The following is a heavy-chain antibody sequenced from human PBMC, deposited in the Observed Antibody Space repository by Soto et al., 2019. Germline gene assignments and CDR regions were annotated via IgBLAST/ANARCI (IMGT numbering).Heavy chain of an antibody. CDR2: ISYDGSNK. CDR1: GFTFSSYG. J-gene: IGHJ4*02. V-gene: IGHV3-30*18. Sequence: QVQLVESGGGVVQPGRSLRLSCAASGFTFSSYGMHWVRQAPGKGLEWVAVISYDGSNKYYADSVKGRFTISRDNSKNTLYLQMNSLRAEDTAVYYCAKETYSGPLDHWGQGTLGTVS. CDR3: AKETYSGPLDH. D-gene: IGHD2-15*01.